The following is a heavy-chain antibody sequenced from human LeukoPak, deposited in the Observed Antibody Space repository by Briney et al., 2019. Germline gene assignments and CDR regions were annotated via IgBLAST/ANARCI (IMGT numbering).Heavy chain of an antibody. CDR3: ARDLVSGAYTFDT. CDR1: GFTFSNFG. V-gene: IGHV3-48*03. CDR2: ISSTGSTR. J-gene: IGHJ3*02. D-gene: IGHD3-16*01. Sequence: PWGSLRLSCATSGFTFSNFGLNWVRQAPGKGLQWVSFISSTGSTRYYADSVRGRFTISRDNARNSLYLEMSSLRAEDTAIYYCARDLVSGAYTFDTWGQGTVVTVSS.